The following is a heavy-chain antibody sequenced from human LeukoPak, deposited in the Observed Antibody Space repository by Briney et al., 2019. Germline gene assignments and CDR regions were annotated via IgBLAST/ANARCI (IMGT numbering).Heavy chain of an antibody. CDR1: GYTFTGYW. CDR2: INPNSGST. V-gene: IGHV1-2*02. Sequence: ASVKVSCKASGYTFTGYWMHWVRQGPGQGLEWMGWINPNSGSTNYAHNFQGRVTMTRDTSISTAYMELSSLRSDDTAVYYCARDYGGTTMFVDAFDIWGQGTMVTVSS. CDR3: ARDYGGTTMFVDAFDI. D-gene: IGHD3-3*01. J-gene: IGHJ3*02.